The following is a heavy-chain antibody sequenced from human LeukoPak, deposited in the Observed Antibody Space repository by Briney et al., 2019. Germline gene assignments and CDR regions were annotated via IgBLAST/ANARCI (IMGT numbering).Heavy chain of an antibody. CDR2: ISGSGGGT. D-gene: IGHD3-22*01. Sequence: GGSLRLSCAASGFTFSSYAMSWVRQAPGKELEWVSAISGSGGGTYYADSVKGRFTISRDNSKNTLYLQMNSLRAEDTAVYYCAKAEGITMIVVVITPFDYWGQGTLVTVSS. V-gene: IGHV3-23*01. CDR1: GFTFSSYA. J-gene: IGHJ4*02. CDR3: AKAEGITMIVVVITPFDY.